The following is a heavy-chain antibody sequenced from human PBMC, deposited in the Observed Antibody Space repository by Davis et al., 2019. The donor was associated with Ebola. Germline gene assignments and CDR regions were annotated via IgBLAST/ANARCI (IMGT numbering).Heavy chain of an antibody. J-gene: IGHJ3*02. D-gene: IGHD1-26*01. CDR3: ARPWYSGTYYDAYDI. CDR1: GVSISNNNYY. Sequence: MPSETLSLTCTVSGVSISNNNYYWGWIRQPPGKGLEWIGSIHNSGSTYYGPSLKSRLTISVDTSKNQFSLKLSSVSAADTAVYYCARPWYSGTYYDAYDIWGQGTMVAVSS. CDR2: IHNSGST. V-gene: IGHV4-39*01.